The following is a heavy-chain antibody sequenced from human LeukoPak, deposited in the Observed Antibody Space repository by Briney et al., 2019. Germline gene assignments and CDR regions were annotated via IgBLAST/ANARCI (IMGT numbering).Heavy chain of an antibody. CDR3: ARRGVRIAWNFDY. Sequence: AETLSLTCAVEVWSFSCYYWSWIRQPPGKGLEWSAEINYDGSISYNPSLKSGVTFPVDTTRKRFTLKMSSVPAAETAVYFSARRGVRIAWNFDYWGQGALVTVSS. CDR2: INYDGSI. V-gene: IGHV4-34*01. CDR1: VWSFSCYY. J-gene: IGHJ4*02. D-gene: IGHD2-21*01.